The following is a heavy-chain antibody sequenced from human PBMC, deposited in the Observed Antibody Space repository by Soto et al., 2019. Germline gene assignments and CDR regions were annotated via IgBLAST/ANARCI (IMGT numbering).Heavy chain of an antibody. Sequence: QVQLQESGPGLVKPSETLSLTCTVSGGSISSYYWTWIRQPPGKGLEWIGYIHYSGSTNYNPSLKSRVTISVDTSKNQFSLKLSSVTAADTALYYCAREIAASPGIYFDLWGRGTLVTVSS. CDR2: IHYSGST. CDR1: GGSISSYY. J-gene: IGHJ2*01. V-gene: IGHV4-59*12. CDR3: AREIAASPGIYFDL. D-gene: IGHD2-21*01.